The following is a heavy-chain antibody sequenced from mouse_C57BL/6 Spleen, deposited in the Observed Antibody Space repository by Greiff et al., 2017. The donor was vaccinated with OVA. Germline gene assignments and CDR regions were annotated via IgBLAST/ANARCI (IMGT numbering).Heavy chain of an antibody. D-gene: IGHD2-1*01. CDR2: ILPGSGST. CDR3: ARAESYGNPFAY. CDR1: GYTFTGYW. J-gene: IGHJ3*01. Sequence: QVQLKESGAELMKPGASVKLSCTATGYTFTGYWIEWVKQRPGHGLEWIGEILPGSGSTNYNEKFKGKTTFTADTSSNTAYMQLSSLTTEDSAIYDCARAESYGNPFAYWGQGTLVTVSA. V-gene: IGHV1-9*01.